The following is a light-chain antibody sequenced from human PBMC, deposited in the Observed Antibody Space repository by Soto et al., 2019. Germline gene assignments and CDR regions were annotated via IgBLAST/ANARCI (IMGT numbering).Light chain of an antibody. CDR1: SGHSGYA. J-gene: IGLJ2*01. CDR3: QTCGTGSSLV. CDR2: LNSDGSH. Sequence: QSVLTQSPSASASPGHSVNITCTRSSGHSGYAIAWHWHQQEQGPRYLIKLNSDGSHTKGDRIPYRFSGSSSGAARSLTISRLQSEDEADYYCQTCGTGSSLVFGGGTQLTVL. V-gene: IGLV4-69*01.